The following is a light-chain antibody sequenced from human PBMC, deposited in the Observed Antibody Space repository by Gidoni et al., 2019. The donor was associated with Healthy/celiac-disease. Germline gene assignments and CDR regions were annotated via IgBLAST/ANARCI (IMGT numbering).Light chain of an antibody. J-gene: IGKJ2*01. Sequence: DIQMTQSPSTLSASVGDRVTITCRASQSISSWLAWYQQKPGKAPKLLIYDASSLESGVPSRFSGSGSGTEFTLTISSLQPDGFATYYCQQYNSYPMYTFGQXTKLEIK. CDR3: QQYNSYPMYT. CDR1: QSISSW. V-gene: IGKV1-5*01. CDR2: DAS.